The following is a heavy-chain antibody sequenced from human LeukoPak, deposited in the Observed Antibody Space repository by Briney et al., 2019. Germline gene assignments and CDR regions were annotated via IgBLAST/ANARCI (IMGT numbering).Heavy chain of an antibody. CDR1: GFTFSSYA. CDR3: ARESYRVYYYDYYGMDV. J-gene: IGHJ6*02. CDR2: ISYDGSNK. V-gene: IGHV3-30-3*01. Sequence: GGSLRLSCAAPGFTFSSYAMHWVRQAPGKGLEWVAVISYDGSNKYYADSVKGRFTISRDNSKNTLYLQMNRLRAEDTAVYYCARESYRVYYYDYYGMDVWGQGTTVTVSS. D-gene: IGHD3-10*01.